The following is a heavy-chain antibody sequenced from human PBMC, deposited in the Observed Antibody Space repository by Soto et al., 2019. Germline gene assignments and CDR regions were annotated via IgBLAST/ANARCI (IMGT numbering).Heavy chain of an antibody. J-gene: IGHJ4*02. V-gene: IGHV4-31*03. D-gene: IGHD4-17*01. CDR2: ISYSGST. CDR3: ARDVSGDYFDY. CDR1: GGSISSGGYY. Sequence: SETLSLTCTVSGGSISSGGYYWSWIRQYPGQGLEWIGYISYSGSTYYNPSLKSRVTISVDTSKNQFSLELRSVTSADSAVYYCARDVSGDYFDYWGQGTPVTVSS.